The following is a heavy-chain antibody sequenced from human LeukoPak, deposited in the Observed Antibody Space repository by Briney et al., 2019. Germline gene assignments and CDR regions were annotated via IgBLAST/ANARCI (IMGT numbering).Heavy chain of an antibody. CDR1: GGSFSGDF. V-gene: IGHV4-34*01. J-gene: IGHJ6*03. Sequence: SETLSLTCAVYGGSFSGDFWSWIRQSPGKGLEWIGEINHGGSTTYNSSLKSRVTISVDTSKNQFSLKLNSVTAADTAVYYCVRGRAPLTFGGVIVDYYYYYYMDVWGKGTTVTISS. CDR3: VRGRAPLTFGGVIVDYYYYYYMDV. CDR2: INHGGST. D-gene: IGHD3-16*02.